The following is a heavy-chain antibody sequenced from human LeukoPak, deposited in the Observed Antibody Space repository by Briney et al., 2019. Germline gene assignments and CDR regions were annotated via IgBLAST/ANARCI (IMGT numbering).Heavy chain of an antibody. D-gene: IGHD6-13*01. CDR2: ISYDGSNK. CDR3: ARGGSSWYGDY. Sequence: GGSLRLSCAASGFTFSSYAMHWVRQAPGKGLEWVAVISYDGSNKYYADSVKGRFTISRDNSKNTLYLQMNSLRAEDTAVYYCARGGSSWYGDYWGQETLVTVSS. J-gene: IGHJ4*02. V-gene: IGHV3-30*04. CDR1: GFTFSSYA.